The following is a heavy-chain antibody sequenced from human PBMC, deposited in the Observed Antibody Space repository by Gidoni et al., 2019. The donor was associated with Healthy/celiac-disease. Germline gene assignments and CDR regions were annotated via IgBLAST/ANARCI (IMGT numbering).Heavy chain of an antibody. CDR3: ARDGDDYGDYDWFDP. CDR1: GGAIRSRSYY. Sequence: QLQLQESGPGLVKPSETLSLTCTVPGGAIRSRSYYWGWIRQPPGKGLEWIGSIYSSGGTYYNPPLKSRVTISVDTSKNQFSLKLSSVTAADTAVYYCARDGDDYGDYDWFDPWGQGTLVTVSS. CDR2: IYSSGGT. V-gene: IGHV4-39*07. D-gene: IGHD4-17*01. J-gene: IGHJ5*02.